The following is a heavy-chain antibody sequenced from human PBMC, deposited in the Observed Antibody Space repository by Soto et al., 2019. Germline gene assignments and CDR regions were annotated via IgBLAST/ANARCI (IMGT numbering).Heavy chain of an antibody. CDR3: ARDSSGYDYGYFDY. J-gene: IGHJ4*02. D-gene: IGHD5-12*01. CDR1: GVSISSGGYS. Sequence: SETLSLTCAVSGVSISSGGYSLSWHRQPPGKGLEWIGYIYHSGSTYYNPSLKSRVTISVDRSKNQFSLKLSSVTAADTAVYYCARDSSGYDYGYFDYWGLGTLVTVSS. CDR2: IYHSGST. V-gene: IGHV4-30-2*01.